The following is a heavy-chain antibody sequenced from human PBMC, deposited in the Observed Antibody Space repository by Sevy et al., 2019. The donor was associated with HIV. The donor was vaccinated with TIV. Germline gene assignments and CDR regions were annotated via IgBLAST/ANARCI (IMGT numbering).Heavy chain of an antibody. CDR3: ARDSVLSPRVFDS. D-gene: IGHD3-10*01. CDR1: GGSMSSYF. J-gene: IGHJ4*02. CDR2: IYYIGTT. V-gene: IGHV4-59*01. Sequence: TLSLTCTVSGGSMSSYFWSWIRQPPGKGLEWIGYIYYIGTTNYNPSLKSRLTMSLDTSKNRFSLKLTAVTAADTAVYYCARDSVLSPRVFDSWGQGTLVTVSS.